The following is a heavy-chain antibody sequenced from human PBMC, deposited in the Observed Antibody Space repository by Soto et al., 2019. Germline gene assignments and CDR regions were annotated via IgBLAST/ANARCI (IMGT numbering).Heavy chain of an antibody. J-gene: IGHJ6*02. D-gene: IGHD5-18*01. CDR3: ARDRIQLWPRYYYYIGMDV. CDR2: IWYDGSNK. V-gene: IGHV3-33*01. CDR1: GFTFSSYG. Sequence: QVQLVESGGGVVQPGRSLRLSCAASGFTFSSYGMHWVRQAPGKGLEWVAVIWYDGSNKYYADSVKGRFTISRDNSNNSLYLQMNSLSAEYTDVYYCARDRIQLWPRYYYYIGMDVLGQGNTVTVSS.